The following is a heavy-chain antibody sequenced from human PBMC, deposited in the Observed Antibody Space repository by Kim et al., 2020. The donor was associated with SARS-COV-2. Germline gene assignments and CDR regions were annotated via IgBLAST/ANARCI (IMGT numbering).Heavy chain of an antibody. D-gene: IGHD6-6*01. Sequence: SETLSLTCTVSGGSISSGSYYWSWIRQPAGKGLEWIGRIYTSGSTNYNPSLKSRVTISVDTSKNQFSLKLSSVTAADTAVYYCARGDSSSSYYYYGMDVWGQGTTVTVSS. J-gene: IGHJ6*02. CDR1: GGSISSGSYY. CDR2: IYTSGST. V-gene: IGHV4-61*02. CDR3: ARGDSSSSYYYYGMDV.